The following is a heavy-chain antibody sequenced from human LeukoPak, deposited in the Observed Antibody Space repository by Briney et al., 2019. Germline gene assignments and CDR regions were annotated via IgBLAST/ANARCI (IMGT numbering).Heavy chain of an antibody. Sequence: PGGSLRLSCAASGFTFSSYAMSWVRQAPGKGLERVSAISGSGGSTYYADSVKGWFTISRDNSKNTLYLQMNSLRAEDTAVYYCAKKVSIVVVPAAIFDWGQGTLVTVSS. CDR1: GFTFSSYA. V-gene: IGHV3-23*01. CDR3: AKKVSIVVVPAAIFD. CDR2: ISGSGGST. J-gene: IGHJ4*02. D-gene: IGHD2-2*01.